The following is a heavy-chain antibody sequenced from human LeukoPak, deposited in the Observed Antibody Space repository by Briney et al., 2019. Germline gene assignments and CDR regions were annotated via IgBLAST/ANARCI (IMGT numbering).Heavy chain of an antibody. J-gene: IGHJ4*02. CDR2: ISYDGSNK. V-gene: IGHV3-30*14. D-gene: IGHD1-26*01. Sequence: QTGRSLRLSCAASGFTFSSYAMHWVRQAPGKGLEWVAVISYDGSNKYYADSVKGRFTTSRDNSKNTLYLQMNSLRAEDTAVYYCARDPAIVGATGESDWGQGTLVTVSS. CDR3: ARDPAIVGATGESD. CDR1: GFTFSSYA.